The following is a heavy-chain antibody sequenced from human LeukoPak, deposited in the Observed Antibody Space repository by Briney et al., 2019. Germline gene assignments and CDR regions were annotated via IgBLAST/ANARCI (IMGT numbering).Heavy chain of an antibody. D-gene: IGHD6-19*01. CDR2: IIPILGTT. Sequence: SVKVSCKASGYTFTGYYMHWVRQAPGQGLEWMGGIIPILGTTNYAQKFQGRVTITADESTSTAYMELSSLRSDDTAVYYCARTIAVAGTVHVYYYYMDVWGKGTTVTISS. J-gene: IGHJ6*03. CDR3: ARTIAVAGTVHVYYYYMDV. CDR1: GYTFTGYY. V-gene: IGHV1-69*13.